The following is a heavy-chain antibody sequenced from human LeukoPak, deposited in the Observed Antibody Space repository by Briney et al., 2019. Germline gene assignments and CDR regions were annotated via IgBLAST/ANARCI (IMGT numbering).Heavy chain of an antibody. V-gene: IGHV4-39*01. J-gene: IGHJ4*02. CDR2: IYYSGST. Sequence: SETLSLTCNVSGGAISSTAYYWVWIRQPPGKGLEWIGSIYYSGSTYYNPSLKSRVTISVDTSHNQFSLKLNSVTAADTALYYCARHPPYGSRNWGAYYFDSWGQGTLVTVSS. D-gene: IGHD3-10*01. CDR3: ARHPPYGSRNWGAYYFDS. CDR1: GGAISSTAYY.